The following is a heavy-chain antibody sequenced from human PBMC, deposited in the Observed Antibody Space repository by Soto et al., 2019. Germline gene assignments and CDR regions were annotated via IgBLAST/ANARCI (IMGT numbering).Heavy chain of an antibody. D-gene: IGHD2-15*01. V-gene: IGHV3-48*01. CDR3: ARDGLPSDIVEWGWYYYYGMDV. CDR1: GFTFSTYS. J-gene: IGHJ6*02. CDR2: ISSSSSTI. Sequence: PGGSLRLSCAASGFTFSTYSMNWVRQAPGKGLEWVSYISSSSSTILYTDSVKGRFTVSRDNAKNSLYLQMNSLRAEDTAVYYCARDGLPSDIVEWGWYYYYGMDVWGQGTTVTVSS.